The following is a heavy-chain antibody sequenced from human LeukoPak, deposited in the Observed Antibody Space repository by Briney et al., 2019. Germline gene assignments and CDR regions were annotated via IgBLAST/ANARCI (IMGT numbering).Heavy chain of an antibody. V-gene: IGHV3-21*01. J-gene: IGHJ4*02. CDR1: GFTFNTFN. CDR3: ARGHYDVLAASYKWTPDY. CDR2: IASGGDYI. D-gene: IGHD3-9*01. Sequence: GGSLRLSCAASGFTFNTFNMNWVRQAPGKGLEWVSSIASGGDYIYYADSVKGRFTTSRDNAKNSLSLQLNSLRVEDTAAYYCARGHYDVLAASYKWTPDYWGQRTLVTASS.